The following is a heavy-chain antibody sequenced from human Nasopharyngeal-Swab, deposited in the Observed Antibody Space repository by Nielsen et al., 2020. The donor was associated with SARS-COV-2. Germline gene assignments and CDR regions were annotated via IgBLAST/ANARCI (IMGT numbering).Heavy chain of an antibody. CDR1: GFTFDDYA. J-gene: IGHJ4*02. CDR2: ISWNSGSI. CDR3: AKLYDSSGYYNDY. D-gene: IGHD3-22*01. V-gene: IGHV3-9*01. Sequence: SLNISCAASGFTFDDYAMRWIRQAPGKGLEWVSGISWNSGSIGYADSVKGRFTISRDNAKNSLYLQMNSLRAEDTALYYCAKLYDSSGYYNDYWGQGTLVTVSS.